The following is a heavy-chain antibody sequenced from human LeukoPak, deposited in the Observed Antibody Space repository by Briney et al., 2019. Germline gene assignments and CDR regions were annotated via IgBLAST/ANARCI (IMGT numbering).Heavy chain of an antibody. V-gene: IGHV3-23*01. D-gene: IGHD1-14*01. CDR1: GFTFSSYS. CDR2: ISNSDGST. Sequence: PGGSLRLSCAVSGFTFSSYSMNWVRQAPGKGLEWVSTISNSDGSTYYADSVKGRFTISRDNSENTLYLQMNSLRAEDTAVYYCAKATGYLLWGQGTLVIVSS. J-gene: IGHJ4*02. CDR3: AKATGYLL.